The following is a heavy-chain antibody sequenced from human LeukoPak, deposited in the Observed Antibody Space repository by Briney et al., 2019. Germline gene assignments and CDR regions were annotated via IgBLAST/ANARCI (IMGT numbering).Heavy chain of an antibody. D-gene: IGHD2/OR15-2a*01. CDR2: IYYSGST. Sequence: SQTLSLTCTVSGGSMSSCGHYWSWIRQHPGKGLEWIGYIYYSGSTHYNPTLESRVTISVDKSKNQFSLKLSSVTAADTAVYYCVGEQNYFCYYWGRGTLVPVSS. J-gene: IGHJ4*02. V-gene: IGHV4-31*03. CDR3: VGEQNYFCYY. CDR1: GGSMSSCGHY.